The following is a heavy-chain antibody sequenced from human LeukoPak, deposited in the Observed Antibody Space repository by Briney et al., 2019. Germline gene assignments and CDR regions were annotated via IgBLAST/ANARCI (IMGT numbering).Heavy chain of an antibody. D-gene: IGHD3-3*01. CDR1: GGSFSGYY. CDR3: ARGSLYYDFWSCYNPFDY. V-gene: IGHV4-34*01. J-gene: IGHJ4*02. CDR2: INHSGST. Sequence: PSETLSLTCAVYGGSFSGYYWSWIRQPPGKGLEWIGEINHSGSTNYNPSLKSRVTISVDTSKNQFSLKLSSVTAADTAVYYCARGSLYYDFWSCYNPFDYWGQGTLVTVSS.